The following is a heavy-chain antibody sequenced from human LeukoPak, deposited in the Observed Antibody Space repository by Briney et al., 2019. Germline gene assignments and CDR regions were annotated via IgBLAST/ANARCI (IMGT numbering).Heavy chain of an antibody. D-gene: IGHD6-19*01. Sequence: PGGSLRLSCAASGFTFSSYAMSWVRQAPGKGLEWVSAVSGSGVSTYYADSVKGRFTISRDNSKNTLYLQLNSLRAVDTAVYYCAKDQAGGWFVDYWGQGTLVTVSS. CDR3: AKDQAGGWFVDY. J-gene: IGHJ4*02. CDR1: GFTFSSYA. V-gene: IGHV3-23*01. CDR2: VSGSGVST.